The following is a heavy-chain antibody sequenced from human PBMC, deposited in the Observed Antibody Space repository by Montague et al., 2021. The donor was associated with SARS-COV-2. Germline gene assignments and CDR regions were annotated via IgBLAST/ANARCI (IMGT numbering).Heavy chain of an antibody. V-gene: IGHV3-48*03. CDR3: ARGGSYYDFWSGYYNYYYGMDV. Sequence: SLRLSCAASGFTFSSYEMNWVRQAPGKGLEWVSYISSSGSTIYYADSVKGRFTISRDNAKNSLSLQMNSLRAEDTAVYYCARGGSYYDFWSGYYNYYYGMDVWGQGTTVTVSS. CDR2: ISSSGSTI. J-gene: IGHJ6*02. CDR1: GFTFSSYE. D-gene: IGHD3-3*01.